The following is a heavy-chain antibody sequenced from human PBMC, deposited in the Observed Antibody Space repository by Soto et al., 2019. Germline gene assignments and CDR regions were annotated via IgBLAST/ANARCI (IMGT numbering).Heavy chain of an antibody. J-gene: IGHJ3*02. CDR1: GDTFSSYA. V-gene: IGHV1-69*13. CDR3: ARDHRPYDSSGYNPGDRFDI. CDR2: IIPILGTA. Sequence: SVKVSCKASGDTFSSYAISWVRQAPGQGLEWVGGIIPILGTANYAQKFQGRVTITADESTSTAYMELSSLRSEDTAVYYCARDHRPYDSSGYNPGDRFDIWGQGTIVTVSS. D-gene: IGHD3-22*01.